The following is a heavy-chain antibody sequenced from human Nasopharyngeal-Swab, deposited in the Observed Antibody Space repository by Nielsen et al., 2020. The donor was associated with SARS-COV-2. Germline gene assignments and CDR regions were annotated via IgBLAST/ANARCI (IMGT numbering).Heavy chain of an antibody. CDR1: GFTFSSYG. D-gene: IGHD6-19*01. J-gene: IGHJ1*01. V-gene: IGHV3-23*01. Sequence: GESLKISCAASGFTFSSYGMHWVRQAPGKGLEWVSAISGSGGSTYYADSVKGRFTISRDNSKNTLYLQMNSLRAEDTAVYYCAKDQGIAVAGPTRGKYFQHWGQGTLVTVSS. CDR2: ISGSGGST. CDR3: AKDQGIAVAGPTRGKYFQH.